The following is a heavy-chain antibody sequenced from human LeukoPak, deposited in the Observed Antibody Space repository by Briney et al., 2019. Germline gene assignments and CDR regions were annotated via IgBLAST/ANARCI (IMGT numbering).Heavy chain of an antibody. CDR1: GFTFSSYA. J-gene: IGHJ4*02. CDR3: AKDTPISGMIVVVGYYFDY. V-gene: IGHV3-23*01. D-gene: IGHD3-22*01. CDR2: ISGSGGST. Sequence: GGSLRLSCAASGFTFSSYAMSWVRQAPGKGLEWVSAISGSGGSTYYADSVKGRFTISRDNSKNTLYLQMNSLRAEDTAVYYCAKDTPISGMIVVVGYYFDYWGQGTLVTVSS.